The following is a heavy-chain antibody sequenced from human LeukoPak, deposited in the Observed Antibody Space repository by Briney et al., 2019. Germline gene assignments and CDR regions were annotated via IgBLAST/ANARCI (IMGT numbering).Heavy chain of an antibody. CDR2: INQDGSEK. D-gene: IGHD3-22*01. J-gene: IGHJ4*02. Sequence: GGSLRLSCAASGFTFTTNWMTWARQAPGKGLEWVATINQDGSEKYYVDSVKGRFTISRDNSKNTLYLQMNSLRAEDTAVYYCAKERSFGYDSSGYYYGRYYFDYWGQGTLVTVSS. V-gene: IGHV3-7*01. CDR3: AKERSFGYDSSGYYYGRYYFDY. CDR1: GFTFTTNW.